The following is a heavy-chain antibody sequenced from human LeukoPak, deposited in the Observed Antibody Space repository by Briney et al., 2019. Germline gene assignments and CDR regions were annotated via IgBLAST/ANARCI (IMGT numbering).Heavy chain of an antibody. CDR2: IDPNGRYT. Sequence: GGSLRLSWAASGXTFSNHYMHWVRQAPGKGLVSVSRIDPNGRYTSYADSVKGRFTISRDNATNTLYLQMNTLGAEDTALYYCVRGSTDWNGMDVWGQGTTVTVSS. V-gene: IGHV3-74*01. CDR3: VRGSTDWNGMDV. J-gene: IGHJ6*02. CDR1: GXTFSNHY. D-gene: IGHD6-19*01.